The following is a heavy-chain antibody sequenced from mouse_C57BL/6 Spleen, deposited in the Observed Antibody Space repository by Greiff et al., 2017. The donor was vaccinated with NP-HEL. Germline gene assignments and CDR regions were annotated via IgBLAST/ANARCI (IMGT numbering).Heavy chain of an antibody. V-gene: IGHV5-4*03. Sequence: EVKLMESGGGLVKPGGSLKLSCAASGFTFSSYAMSWVRQTPEKRLEWVATISDGGSYTYYPDNVKGRFTISRDNAKNNLYLQMSHLKSEDTAMYYCARVRDYYGSFYWYFDVWGTGTTVTVSS. D-gene: IGHD1-1*01. J-gene: IGHJ1*03. CDR3: ARVRDYYGSFYWYFDV. CDR2: ISDGGSYT. CDR1: GFTFSSYA.